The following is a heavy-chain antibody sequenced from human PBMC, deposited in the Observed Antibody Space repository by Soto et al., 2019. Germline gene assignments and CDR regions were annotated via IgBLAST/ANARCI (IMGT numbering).Heavy chain of an antibody. Sequence: EMQLVESGGGSVQPGRSLRLSCTASGFNFEEYAMHWVRQAPGKGLEWVSSISWNSDSTGYADSVKGRFTIARDNAKNSLYLQMNSLRGEDTALYYCAKETAWGAGNKFGYFGMDVWGQGTRVTVSS. CDR3: AKETAWGAGNKFGYFGMDV. V-gene: IGHV3-9*01. CDR1: GFNFEEYA. CDR2: ISWNSDST. J-gene: IGHJ6*02. D-gene: IGHD3-10*01.